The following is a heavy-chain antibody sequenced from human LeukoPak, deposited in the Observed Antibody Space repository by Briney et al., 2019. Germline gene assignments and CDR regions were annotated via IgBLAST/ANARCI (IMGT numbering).Heavy chain of an antibody. D-gene: IGHD2-2*01. V-gene: IGHV3-21*01. CDR2: ISSSSSYI. Sequence: GGSLRLSCAVSGFTFDDYGMSWVRQAPGKGLEWVSSISSSSSYIYYADSVKGRFTISRDNAKNSLYLQMNSLRAEDTAVYYCARGVCSSTSCYGDWGQGTLVTVSS. CDR3: ARGVCSSTSCYGD. CDR1: GFTFDDYG. J-gene: IGHJ4*02.